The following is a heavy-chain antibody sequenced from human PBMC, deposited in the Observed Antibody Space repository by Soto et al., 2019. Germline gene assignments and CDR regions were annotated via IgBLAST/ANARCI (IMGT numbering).Heavy chain of an antibody. Sequence: PSQTLSLTCAISGDSVSSNSAAWNWIRQSPSRGLEWLGRTYYRSKWYNDYAVSVKSRITINPDTSKNQFSLQLNSVTPEDTAVYYCAREVLLGFGEFPRHWFDPWGQGTLVTVSS. J-gene: IGHJ5*02. CDR3: AREVLLGFGEFPRHWFDP. CDR1: GDSVSSNSAA. V-gene: IGHV6-1*01. CDR2: TYYRSKWYN. D-gene: IGHD3-10*01.